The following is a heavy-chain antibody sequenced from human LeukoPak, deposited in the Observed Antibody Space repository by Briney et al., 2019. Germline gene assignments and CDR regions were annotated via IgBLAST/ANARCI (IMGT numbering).Heavy chain of an antibody. Sequence: SETLSLTCTVSGGSISSCDWSWIRQPPGKGLEWIGYIYYSGSTNYNPSLKSRVTISVDTSKNQFSLKLSSVTAADTAVYYCATTGPRGDNWFDPWGQGTLVTVSS. CDR2: IYYSGST. V-gene: IGHV4-59*01. CDR3: ATTGPRGDNWFDP. CDR1: GGSISSCD. J-gene: IGHJ5*02. D-gene: IGHD4-17*01.